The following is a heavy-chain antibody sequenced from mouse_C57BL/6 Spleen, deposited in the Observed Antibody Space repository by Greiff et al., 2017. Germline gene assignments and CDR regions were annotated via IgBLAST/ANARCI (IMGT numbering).Heavy chain of an antibody. Sequence: EVQLQESGGGLVQPGGSLKLSCAASGFTFSDYGMAWVRQAPRKGPEWVAFISNLAYSIYYADTVTGRFTISRENAKNTLYLEMSSLRSEDTAMYYCARHKGGYDYDGGYAMDYWGQGTSVTVSS. D-gene: IGHD2-4*01. V-gene: IGHV5-15*01. CDR1: GFTFSDYG. CDR3: ARHKGGYDYDGGYAMDY. J-gene: IGHJ4*01. CDR2: ISNLAYSI.